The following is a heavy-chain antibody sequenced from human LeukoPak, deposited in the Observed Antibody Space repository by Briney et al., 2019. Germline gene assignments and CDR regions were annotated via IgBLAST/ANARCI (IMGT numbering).Heavy chain of an antibody. V-gene: IGHV1-69*04. CDR1: GGTFSSYA. D-gene: IGHD3-10*01. CDR2: IIPILGIA. CDR3: ASQYYYGSGSYYTGFDY. Sequence: SVKVFCKASGGTFSSYAISWVRQAPGQGLEWMGRIIPILGIANYAQKFQGRVTITADKSTSTAYMELSSLRSEDTAVYYCASQYYYGSGSYYTGFDYWGQGTLVTVSS. J-gene: IGHJ4*02.